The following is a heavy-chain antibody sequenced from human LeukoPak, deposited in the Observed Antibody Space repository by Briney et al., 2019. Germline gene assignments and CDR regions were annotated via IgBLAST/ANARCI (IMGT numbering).Heavy chain of an antibody. CDR1: GFTLSRYW. CDR2: VNTEGSST. V-gene: IGHV3-74*01. Sequence: GGSLRLSCAASGFTLSRYWMHWVRQVPGKGLVWVTRVNTEGSSTNYADSVKGRFTISRDNAKNTLYLQMNSLRAEDTALYFCARDGGSRGVPLDCWGQGTLVTVSS. D-gene: IGHD2-15*01. CDR3: ARDGGSRGVPLDC. J-gene: IGHJ4*02.